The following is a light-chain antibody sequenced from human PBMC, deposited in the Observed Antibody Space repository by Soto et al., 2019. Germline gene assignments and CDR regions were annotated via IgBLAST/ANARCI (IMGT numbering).Light chain of an antibody. CDR3: SSYRDTHNLV. J-gene: IGLJ1*01. Sequence: QSVLTQPASVSGSPGQSITISCTGTSSDVGGYNYVSWYQHHPGKAPKLMIYEVSNRPSGVSNRFSGSKSGNTASLTISGPQAEDEADYYCSSYRDTHNLVFGIGTKVTVL. CDR1: SSDVGGYNY. CDR2: EVS. V-gene: IGLV2-14*01.